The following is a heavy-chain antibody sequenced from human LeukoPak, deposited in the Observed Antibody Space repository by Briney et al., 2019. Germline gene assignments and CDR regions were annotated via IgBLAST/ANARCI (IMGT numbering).Heavy chain of an antibody. D-gene: IGHD6-19*01. CDR3: AGDPVHSSGWFAVSYYYMDV. CDR2: ISSSSSTI. Sequence: PGGSLRLSCAASGFTFSSYSMNWVRQAPGKGLEWVSYISSSSSTIYYADSVKGRFTISRDNAKNSLYLQMNSLRAEDTAVYYCAGDPVHSSGWFAVSYYYMDVWGKGTTVTVSS. J-gene: IGHJ6*03. CDR1: GFTFSSYS. V-gene: IGHV3-48*04.